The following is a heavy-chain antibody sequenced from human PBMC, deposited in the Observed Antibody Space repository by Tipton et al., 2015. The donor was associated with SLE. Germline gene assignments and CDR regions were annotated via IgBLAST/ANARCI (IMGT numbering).Heavy chain of an antibody. CDR1: GGSISSGGYY. CDR2: INHSGST. J-gene: IGHJ4*02. V-gene: IGHV4-39*07. Sequence: LRLSCTVSGGSISSGGYYWSWIRQPPGKGLEWIGEINHSGSTNYNPSLKSRVTISVDTSKNQFSLKLSSVTAADTAVYYCARGEQQLVRALDYWGQGTLVTVSS. D-gene: IGHD6-13*01. CDR3: ARGEQQLVRALDY.